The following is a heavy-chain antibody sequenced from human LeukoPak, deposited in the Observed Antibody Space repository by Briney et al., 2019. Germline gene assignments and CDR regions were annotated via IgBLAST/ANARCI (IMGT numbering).Heavy chain of an antibody. CDR1: GFKFDDYG. D-gene: IGHD3-10*01. J-gene: IGHJ6*03. Sequence: GGSLRLSCAASGFKFDDYGMSWVRQAPGKGPEWVSGINWNGGIIGYTDSVKGRFSISRDNAKNSLHLQMNSLRAEDTALYYCARKRCPMIRGAPVYMDVWGKGTTVMVSS. CDR3: ARKRCPMIRGAPVYMDV. V-gene: IGHV3-20*04. CDR2: INWNGGII.